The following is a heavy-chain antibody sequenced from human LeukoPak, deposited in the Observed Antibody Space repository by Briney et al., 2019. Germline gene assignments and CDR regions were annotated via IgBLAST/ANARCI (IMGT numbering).Heavy chain of an antibody. CDR3: AASLEYSSSSGNNWFDP. D-gene: IGHD6-6*01. J-gene: IGHJ5*02. CDR2: ISSSSSYI. V-gene: IGHV3-21*01. Sequence: PGGSLRLSCAASGFTFSSYSMNWVRQAPGEGLEWVSSISSSSSYIYYADSVKGRFTISRDNAKNSLYLQMNSLRAEDTAVYYCAASLEYSSSSGNNWFDPWGQGTLVTVSS. CDR1: GFTFSSYS.